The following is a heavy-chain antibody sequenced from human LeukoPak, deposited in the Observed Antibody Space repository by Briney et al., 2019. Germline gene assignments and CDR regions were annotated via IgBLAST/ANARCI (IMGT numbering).Heavy chain of an antibody. CDR2: ISSGGTII. CDR1: GFTFSGYS. CDR3: ARVLSHLIDY. J-gene: IGHJ4*02. Sequence: GGSLRLSCAASGFTFSGYSMNWVRQAPGKGLEWVSYISSGGTIIYYADSMKGRFTVSRDNAKNSLYLQMNSLRDEDTAVYYCARVLSHLIDYWGQGTLVTVSS. D-gene: IGHD5/OR15-5a*01. V-gene: IGHV3-48*02.